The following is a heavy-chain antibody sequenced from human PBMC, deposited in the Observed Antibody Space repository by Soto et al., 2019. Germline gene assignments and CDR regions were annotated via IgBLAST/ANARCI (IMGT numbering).Heavy chain of an antibody. CDR1: GYTFTGYY. V-gene: IGHV1-2*04. J-gene: IGHJ4*02. CDR2: INPNSGGT. D-gene: IGHD3-16*01. Sequence: ASVKVSCKASGYTFTGYYMHWARQAPGQGLEWMGWINPNSGGTNYAQKFQGWVTMTRDTSISTAYMELSRLRSDDTAVYYCARTTFGGVMAYFDYWGQGTLVTVSS. CDR3: ARTTFGGVMAYFDY.